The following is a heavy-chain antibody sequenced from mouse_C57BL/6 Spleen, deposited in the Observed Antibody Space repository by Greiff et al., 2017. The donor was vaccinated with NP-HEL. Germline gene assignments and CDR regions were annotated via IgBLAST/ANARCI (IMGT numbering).Heavy chain of an antibody. D-gene: IGHD2-4*01. CDR2: ISDGGSYT. Sequence: EVHLVESGGGLVKPGGSLKLSCAASGFTFSSYAMSWVRQTPEKRLEWVATISDGGSYTYYPDNVKGRFTISRDNAKNNLYLQMSHLKSEDTAMYYCARDPYDYEDFDVWGTGTTVTVSS. CDR3: ARDPYDYEDFDV. J-gene: IGHJ1*03. V-gene: IGHV5-4*01. CDR1: GFTFSSYA.